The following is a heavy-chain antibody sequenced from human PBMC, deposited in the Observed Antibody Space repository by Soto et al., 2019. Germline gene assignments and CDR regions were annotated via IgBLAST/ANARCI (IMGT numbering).Heavy chain of an antibody. V-gene: IGHV1-18*01. J-gene: IGHJ4*02. CDR3: ARTLLYYFDRRESDY. Sequence: QVQLVQSGAEVKKPGASVKVSCKASGYTFNSYGLSWVRQAPGQGLEWMGWISAYNGKTNYAQKFQGRVTMTTDTSTSTAYMELRSLRSDDTAVFYCARTLLYYFDRRESDYWGQGTLVTVSS. CDR1: GYTFNSYG. D-gene: IGHD3-22*01. CDR2: ISAYNGKT.